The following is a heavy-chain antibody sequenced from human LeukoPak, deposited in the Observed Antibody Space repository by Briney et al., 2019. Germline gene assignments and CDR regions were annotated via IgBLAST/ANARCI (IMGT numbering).Heavy chain of an antibody. CDR3: ARAARGISQH. Sequence: PGGSLRLSRAASGFTFSSYEMNWVRQAPGKGLEWVSYISSSGSTIYYADSVKGRFTISRDNAKNSLYLQMNSLRAEDTAVYYCARAARGISQHWGQGTLVTVSS. CDR2: ISSSGSTI. D-gene: IGHD4-23*01. V-gene: IGHV3-48*03. J-gene: IGHJ1*01. CDR1: GFTFSSYE.